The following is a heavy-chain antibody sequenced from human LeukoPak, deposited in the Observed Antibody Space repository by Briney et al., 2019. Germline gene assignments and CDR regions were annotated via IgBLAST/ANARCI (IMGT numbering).Heavy chain of an antibody. J-gene: IGHJ6*02. Sequence: PSETLSLTCTVSGGSISSGDYYWSWIRQPPGKGLEWIGYIYYSGSTYYNPSLKSRVTISVDTSKNQFSLQLNSVTPEDTAVYYCARGHYDSRGYFGGMDVWGQGTTVTVSS. CDR2: IYYSGST. V-gene: IGHV4-30-4*01. CDR3: ARGHYDSRGYFGGMDV. D-gene: IGHD3-22*01. CDR1: GGSISSGDYY.